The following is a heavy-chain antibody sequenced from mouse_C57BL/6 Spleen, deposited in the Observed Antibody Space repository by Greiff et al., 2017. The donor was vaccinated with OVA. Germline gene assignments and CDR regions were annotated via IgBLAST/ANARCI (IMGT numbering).Heavy chain of an antibody. J-gene: IGHJ2*01. Sequence: QVQLQQSGPELVKPGASVKLSCKASGYTFTSYDINWVKQRPGQGLEWIGWIYPRDGSTKYNEKFKGKATFTVDTSSSTAYMELHSLTSEDSAVYFCARRGIYGSSYYFDYWGQGTTLTVSS. V-gene: IGHV1-85*01. CDR3: ARRGIYGSSYYFDY. CDR1: GYTFTSYD. CDR2: IYPRDGST. D-gene: IGHD1-1*01.